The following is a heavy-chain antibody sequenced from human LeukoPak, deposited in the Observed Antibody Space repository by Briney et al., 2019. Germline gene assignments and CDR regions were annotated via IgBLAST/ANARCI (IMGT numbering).Heavy chain of an antibody. D-gene: IGHD3-10*01. CDR2: VYPSGGT. Sequence: SETLSLTCTVSGGSISSSSYYWGWIRQPPGKGLEWIGRVYPSGGTNYNPSLDSRVSISVDTSKNQFSLKLSSVTAADTAVYYCARVNTLIRGIGWFDPWGQGILVTVSS. J-gene: IGHJ5*02. CDR3: ARVNTLIRGIGWFDP. V-gene: IGHV4-39*07. CDR1: GGSISSSSYY.